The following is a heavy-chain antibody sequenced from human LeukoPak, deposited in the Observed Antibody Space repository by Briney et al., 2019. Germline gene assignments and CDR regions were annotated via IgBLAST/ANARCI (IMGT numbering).Heavy chain of an antibody. J-gene: IGHJ5*02. Sequence: SETLSLTCAVYGGSFSGYYWSWIRQPPGKGLEWIGEINHSGSTNYNPSLKSRVTISVDTSKNQFSLKLSSVTAADTAVYYCARHRRSTMVRGGTNWFDPWGQGTLVTVSS. V-gene: IGHV4-34*01. CDR3: ARHRRSTMVRGGTNWFDP. D-gene: IGHD3-10*01. CDR2: INHSGST. CDR1: GGSFSGYY.